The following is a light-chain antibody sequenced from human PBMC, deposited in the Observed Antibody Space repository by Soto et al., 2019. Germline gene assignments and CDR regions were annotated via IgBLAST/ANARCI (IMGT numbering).Light chain of an antibody. Sequence: IQMTQSPSSLSASVGDRVTITCRASQSIAMYLNWYQQKPGKAPELLIHAATSLQSGVPPRFSGSGSGRDFTLSISSLQPEDFATYFCQQSYSALWTFGQGTKVEIK. CDR3: QQSYSALWT. CDR2: AAT. V-gene: IGKV1-39*01. J-gene: IGKJ1*01. CDR1: QSIAMY.